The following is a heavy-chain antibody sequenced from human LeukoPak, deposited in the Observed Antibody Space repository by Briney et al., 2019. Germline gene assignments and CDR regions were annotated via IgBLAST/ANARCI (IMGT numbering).Heavy chain of an antibody. CDR2: MNPNSGNT. V-gene: IGHV1-8*01. CDR3: ATSRGYSGYDYYYYYGMDV. Sequence: GASVKVSCKASGYTFTSYDINWVRQATGQGLEWMGWMNPNSGNTGYAQKFQGRVTMTRNTSISTAYMELSSLRSEDTAVYYCATSRGYSGYDYYYYYGMDVWAKGPRSPSP. J-gene: IGHJ6*02. CDR1: GYTFTSYD. D-gene: IGHD5-12*01.